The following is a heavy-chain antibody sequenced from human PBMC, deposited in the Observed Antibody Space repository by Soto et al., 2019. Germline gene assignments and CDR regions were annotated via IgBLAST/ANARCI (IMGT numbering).Heavy chain of an antibody. J-gene: IGHJ6*02. Sequence: PGGSLRLSCAASGFTFSSYAMSWVRQAPGKGLEWVSAISGSGGSTYYADSVKGRFTISRDNSKNTLYLQMNSLRAEDTAVYYCAKDSDILTGYPLGMDVWGQGTTVTVSS. V-gene: IGHV3-23*01. CDR1: GFTFSSYA. CDR3: AKDSDILTGYPLGMDV. D-gene: IGHD3-9*01. CDR2: ISGSGGST.